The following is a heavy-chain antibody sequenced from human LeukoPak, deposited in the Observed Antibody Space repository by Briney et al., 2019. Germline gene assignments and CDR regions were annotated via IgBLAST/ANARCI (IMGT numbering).Heavy chain of an antibody. V-gene: IGHV4-59*08. Sequence: SETLSLTCTVSGGSISSYYWSWIRQPPGKGLEWIGYIYYSGSTNYNPSLKSRVTISVDTSKNQFSLKLNSVTAADTAVYYCARLYVDRPHDAFDIWGQGTMVTVSS. CDR1: GGSISSYY. D-gene: IGHD4-17*01. CDR2: IYYSGST. J-gene: IGHJ3*02. CDR3: ARLYVDRPHDAFDI.